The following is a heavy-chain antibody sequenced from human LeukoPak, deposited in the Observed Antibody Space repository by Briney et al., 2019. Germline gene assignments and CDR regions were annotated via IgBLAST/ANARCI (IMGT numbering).Heavy chain of an antibody. Sequence: SETLSLTCAVYGGSFSGYYWSWIRQPPGKGLEWIGEINHSGSTNYNPSLKSRVTISVDTSKNQFSLKLSSVTAADTAVYYCARATLEIYSSSSKGNDYWGQGTLVTVSS. CDR1: GGSFSGYY. V-gene: IGHV4-34*01. D-gene: IGHD6-6*01. J-gene: IGHJ4*02. CDR2: INHSGST. CDR3: ARATLEIYSSSSKGNDY.